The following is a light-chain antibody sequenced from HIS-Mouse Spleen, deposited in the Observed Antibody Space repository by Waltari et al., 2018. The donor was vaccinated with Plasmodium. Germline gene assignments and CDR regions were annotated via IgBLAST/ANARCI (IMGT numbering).Light chain of an antibody. CDR3: QQYGSSPPYT. Sequence: EIVLTQSPGTLSLSPGERATLSCRASQSVSSSYLAWYQQKPGQAPRLLIYGASSRAPGIPDRFSGSGSGTDFTLTISRLGPEDFAVYYCQQYGSSPPYTFGQGTKLEIK. CDR1: QSVSSSY. V-gene: IGKV3-20*01. CDR2: GAS. J-gene: IGKJ2*01.